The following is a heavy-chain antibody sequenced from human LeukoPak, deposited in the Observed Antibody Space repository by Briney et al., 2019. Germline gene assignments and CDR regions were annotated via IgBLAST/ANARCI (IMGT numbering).Heavy chain of an antibody. CDR2: IHHSGDN. CDR3: GRDRGEYSYAYDY. Sequence: SSGPVSLICGVCGRSDNINWWMGAPHPRGEGLEGIGYIHHSGDNNYNPSLKSRVTMSLDKSQNQFSLKLSSVTAADTAVYYCGRDRGEYSYAYDYWGQGTLVTVSS. D-gene: IGHD5-18*01. CDR1: GRSDNINW. V-gene: IGHV4-4*02. J-gene: IGHJ4*02.